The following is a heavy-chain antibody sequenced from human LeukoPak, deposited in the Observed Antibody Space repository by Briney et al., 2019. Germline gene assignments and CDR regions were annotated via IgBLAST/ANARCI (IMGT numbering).Heavy chain of an antibody. D-gene: IGHD3-3*01. V-gene: IGHV1-18*01. Sequence: ASVKVSCKASGYTFTNYSISWVGQAPGQGLEWMGWISAYSGNTNYAQNLQGRVTMTTDTSTSTAYMELRSLRSDDTAVYYCARAPDDYDFWSGPFDYWGRGALVTVSS. CDR2: ISAYSGNT. J-gene: IGHJ4*02. CDR3: ARAPDDYDFWSGPFDY. CDR1: GYTFTNYS.